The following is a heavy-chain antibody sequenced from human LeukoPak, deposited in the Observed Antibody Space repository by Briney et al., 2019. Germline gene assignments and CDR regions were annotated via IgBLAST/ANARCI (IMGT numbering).Heavy chain of an antibody. CDR2: INPNSGGT. D-gene: IGHD3-22*01. CDR3: ARDERYDSSGYPFDY. CDR1: GYTFTGYF. Sequence: ASVKVSCKASGYTFTGYFIHWVRQAPGQGLEWKGWINPNSGGTNYAQKFQGRVTMTRDTSISTAYMELSRLRSDDTAVYYCARDERYDSSGYPFDYWGQGTLVTVSS. V-gene: IGHV1-2*02. J-gene: IGHJ4*02.